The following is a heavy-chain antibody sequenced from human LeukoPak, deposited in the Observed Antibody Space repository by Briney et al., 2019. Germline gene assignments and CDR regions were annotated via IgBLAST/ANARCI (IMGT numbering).Heavy chain of an antibody. CDR1: GDTFTGYY. CDR2: INPNSGGT. CDR3: ARSSSGWYFGY. Sequence: ASVTVSCKASGDTFTGYYMHWVRQAPGQGLEWMGWINPNSGGTNYAQKFQGRVTMTRDTSISTAYMELSRLRSDDTAVYYCARSSSGWYFGYWGQGTLVTVSS. V-gene: IGHV1-2*02. D-gene: IGHD6-19*01. J-gene: IGHJ4*02.